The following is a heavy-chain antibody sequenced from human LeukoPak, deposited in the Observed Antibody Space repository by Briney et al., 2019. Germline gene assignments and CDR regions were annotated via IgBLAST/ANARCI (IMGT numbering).Heavy chain of an antibody. J-gene: IGHJ4*02. CDR1: GFTFSNYA. V-gene: IGHV3-23*01. CDR3: ASREDYGDYGGVY. Sequence: PGRSLRLSCVTSGFTFSNYAMNWVRQAPGKGLEWVSGIIGGSGGTTYYAESVEGRFSISRDNSKNTPYLQMNSLRAEDTAVYYCASREDYGDYGGVYWGQGTLVTVSS. D-gene: IGHD4-17*01. CDR2: IIGGSGGTT.